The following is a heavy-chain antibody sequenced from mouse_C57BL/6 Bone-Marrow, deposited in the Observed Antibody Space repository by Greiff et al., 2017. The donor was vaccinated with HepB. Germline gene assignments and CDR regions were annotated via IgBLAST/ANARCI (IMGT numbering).Heavy chain of an antibody. CDR2: ISSGGSYT. J-gene: IGHJ3*01. D-gene: IGHD2-2*01. Sequence: VQRVESGGDLVKPGGSLKLSCAASGFTFSSYGMSWVRQTPDKRLEWVATISSGGSYTYYPDSVKGRFTISRDNAKHTLYLQMSSLKSEDTAMYYCAGRDGYDGTEFAYWGQGTLVTVSA. V-gene: IGHV5-6*01. CDR1: GFTFSSYG. CDR3: AGRDGYDGTEFAY.